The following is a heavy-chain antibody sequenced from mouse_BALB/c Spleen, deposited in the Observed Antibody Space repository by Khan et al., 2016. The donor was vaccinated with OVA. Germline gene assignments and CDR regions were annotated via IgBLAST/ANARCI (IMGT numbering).Heavy chain of an antibody. CDR2: INPSSGYT. CDR1: GYTFSTYW. V-gene: IGHV1-7*01. J-gene: IGHJ2*01. Sequence: QVQLKQSGAELAKPGASVKMSCKASGYTFSTYWIHWVKQRPGQGLEWIGYINPSSGYTYYNQRFNDTATLTADKSSSTAYMQLSSLTSEDSAVYYCARDRIDYWGQGTTLTVSA. CDR3: ARDRIDY.